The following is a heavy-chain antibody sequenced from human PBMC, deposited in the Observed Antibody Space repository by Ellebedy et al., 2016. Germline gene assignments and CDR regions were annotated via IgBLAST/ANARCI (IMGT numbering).Heavy chain of an antibody. CDR2: ISGSGDKT. CDR3: RPGHYFDH. V-gene: IGHV3-23*01. CDR1: GFTFNNFF. J-gene: IGHJ4*02. Sequence: GGSLRLXXTASGFTFNNFFMSWVRQAPGKGLEWVSTISGSGDKTDFADSVRGRFTISRDNSQDTLYLHMRSLRAEDTAVYYCRPGHYFDHWGQGTLVTVSS.